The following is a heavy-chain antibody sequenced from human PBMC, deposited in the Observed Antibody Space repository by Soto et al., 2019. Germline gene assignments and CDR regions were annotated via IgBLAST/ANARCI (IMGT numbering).Heavy chain of an antibody. CDR1: GDSVSSNSAA. V-gene: IGHV6-1*01. D-gene: IGHD6-13*01. J-gene: IGHJ5*02. CDR3: ATGRAAGRGDCLDP. Sequence: QTLSLTCVISGDSVSSNSAAWNWIRQSPSRGLEWLGRTYYRSKWYNDYAVSVRGRITINPDTSKNQFSLQLKSVTPDDTAVYYCATGRAAGRGDCLDPWGQGTQGTV. CDR2: TYYRSKWYN.